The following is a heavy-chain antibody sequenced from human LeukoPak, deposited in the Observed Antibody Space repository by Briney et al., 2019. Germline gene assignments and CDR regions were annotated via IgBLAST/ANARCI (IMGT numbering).Heavy chain of an antibody. V-gene: IGHV4-34*01. D-gene: IGHD3-22*01. Sequence: PSETLSLTCAVYGGSFSGYYWSWIRQPPGKRLEWIGEINHSGSTNYNPSLKSRVTISVDTSKNQFSLKLSSVTAADTAVYYCASDSGGYYQYGMDVWGQGTTVTVSS. CDR1: GGSFSGYY. J-gene: IGHJ6*02. CDR2: INHSGST. CDR3: ASDSGGYYQYGMDV.